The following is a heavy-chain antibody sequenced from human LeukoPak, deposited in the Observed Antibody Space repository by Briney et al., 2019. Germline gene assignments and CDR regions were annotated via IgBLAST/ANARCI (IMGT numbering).Heavy chain of an antibody. CDR3: TRAYGSGDIWADY. V-gene: IGHV3-49*03. CDR2: IRSKAYGGTT. CDR1: GFTFGDYA. Sequence: GGSLRLSCTASGFTFGDYAMSWFRQAPGKGLEWVGFIRSKAYGGTTEYAVSVKGRFTISRDDSKSIAYLQMNSLKTEDTAVYYCTRAYGSGDIWADYWGQGTLVTVSS. J-gene: IGHJ4*02. D-gene: IGHD3-10*01.